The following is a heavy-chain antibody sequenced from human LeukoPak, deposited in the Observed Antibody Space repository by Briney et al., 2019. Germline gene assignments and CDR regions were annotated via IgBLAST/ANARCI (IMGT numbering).Heavy chain of an antibody. CDR2: IIPILGIA. D-gene: IGHD3-10*01. J-gene: IGHJ6*02. CDR1: GGTFSSYT. CDR3: AREGITMVRGFYYGMDV. V-gene: IGHV1-69*04. Sequence: SVKVSCKASGGTFSSYTISWVRQAPGQGLEWMGRIIPILGIANYAQKFHGRVTITADKSTSTAYMELSSLRSEDTAVYYCAREGITMVRGFYYGMDVWGQGTTVTVSS.